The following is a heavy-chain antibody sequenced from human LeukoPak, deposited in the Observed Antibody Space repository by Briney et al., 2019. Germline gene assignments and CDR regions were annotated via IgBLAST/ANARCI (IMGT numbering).Heavy chain of an antibody. CDR2: IYYSGST. Sequence: PSETLSLTCSVSGGSISSRSYYWGWLRQPPGKGLEWIGYIYYSGSTNYNPSLKSRVTISVDTSKKQFSLELSSVTAADTAVYYCATTNPSSSDYYYGMDVWGQGTTVTVSS. D-gene: IGHD6-6*01. J-gene: IGHJ6*02. CDR1: GGSISSRSYY. CDR3: ATTNPSSSDYYYGMDV. V-gene: IGHV4-61*01.